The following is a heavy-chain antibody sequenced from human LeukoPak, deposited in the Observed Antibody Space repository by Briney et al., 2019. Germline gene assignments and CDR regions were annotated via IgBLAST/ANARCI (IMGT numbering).Heavy chain of an antibody. Sequence: SETLSLTCTVSGGSISSSSYYWGWIRQPPGKGLEWIGSIYYSGSTYYNPSLKSRVTISVDTSKNQFSLKLSSVTAADTAVYYCARRDMVRGVIIKATSKGYMDVWGKGTTVTVSS. J-gene: IGHJ6*03. CDR3: ARRDMVRGVIIKATSKGYMDV. CDR2: IYYSGST. V-gene: IGHV4-39*07. D-gene: IGHD3-10*01. CDR1: GGSISSSSYY.